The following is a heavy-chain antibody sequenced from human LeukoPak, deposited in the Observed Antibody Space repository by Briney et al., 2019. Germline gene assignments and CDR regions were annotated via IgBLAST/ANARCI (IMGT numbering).Heavy chain of an antibody. CDR1: GFTFSSYG. CDR2: ISYDGSNK. J-gene: IGHJ6*04. V-gene: IGHV3-30*18. D-gene: IGHD5-24*01. Sequence: GGSLRLSCAASGFTFSSYGMHWVRQAPGKGLEWVAVISYDGSNKYYADSVKGRFTISRDNSKNTLYLQMNSLRAEDTAVYYCAKDLASTSPGYNYGMDVWGKAIAVTVSS. CDR3: AKDLASTSPGYNYGMDV.